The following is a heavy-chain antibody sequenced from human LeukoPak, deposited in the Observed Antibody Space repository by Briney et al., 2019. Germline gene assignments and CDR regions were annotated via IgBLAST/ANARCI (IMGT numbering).Heavy chain of an antibody. J-gene: IGHJ5*02. D-gene: IGHD5-12*01. CDR1: GGSISSSGFY. CDR2: INYSGTT. CDR3: ARGGGNSGSATDR. Sequence: SETLSLTCTVSGGSISSSGFYWGWIRQPPGMGLEWIGSINYSGTTDYNPSLKSRVTISVDTSKNQFSLKLSSVTAADTAVYYCARGGGNSGSATDRWGQGTLVTVSS. V-gene: IGHV4-39*07.